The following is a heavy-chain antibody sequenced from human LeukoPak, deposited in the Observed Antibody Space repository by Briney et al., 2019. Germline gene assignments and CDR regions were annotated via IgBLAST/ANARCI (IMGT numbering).Heavy chain of an antibody. Sequence: GGSLRLSCAASGFTFTFYAMTWVRQAPGKGLEWVSGISGSGGGTYYADSVKGRFTISRDNSNKTLNLQLNTLRPKNPACNYWPKARFYYDSSCPYAGFDYWGQGTLVTVSS. V-gene: IGHV3-23*01. CDR2: ISGSGGGT. CDR1: GFTFTFYA. D-gene: IGHD3-22*01. J-gene: IGHJ4*02. CDR3: PKARFYYDSSCPYAGFDY.